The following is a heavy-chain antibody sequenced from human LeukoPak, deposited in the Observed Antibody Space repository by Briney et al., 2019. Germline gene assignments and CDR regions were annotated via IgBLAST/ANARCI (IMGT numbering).Heavy chain of an antibody. J-gene: IGHJ4*02. CDR2: IKGDGSET. V-gene: IGHV3-7*01. Sequence: QTGGSLRLSCVASGFTFSRSWMDWVRQAPGKGLEWVANIKGDGSETHYVDSAKGRFTISRDNAKNYLYLQIDRVRVEDTAIYYCAKSLDYWGQGALLTVSS. CDR1: GFTFSRSW. CDR3: AKSLDY.